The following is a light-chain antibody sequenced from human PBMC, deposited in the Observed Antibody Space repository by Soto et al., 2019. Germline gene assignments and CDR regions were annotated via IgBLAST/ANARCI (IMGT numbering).Light chain of an antibody. J-gene: IGKJ1*01. V-gene: IGKV3-20*01. Sequence: VLTQSLVTLSLSAGERATLSCRASQSVSSSYLAWYHQKPGQAPRLLIYGASSRATDIPDRITGSGSGTDFTLTISRLEPEDFSVYYCQHYGSTPWTFGQGTKLDI. CDR1: QSVSSSY. CDR2: GAS. CDR3: QHYGSTPWT.